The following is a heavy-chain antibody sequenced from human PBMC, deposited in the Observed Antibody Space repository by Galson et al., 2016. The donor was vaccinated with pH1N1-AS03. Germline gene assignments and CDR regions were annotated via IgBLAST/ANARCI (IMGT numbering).Heavy chain of an antibody. J-gene: IGHJ5*02. D-gene: IGHD2-15*01. CDR3: ARGLGYCSGKQCFVHFDP. Sequence: SETLSLTCTVSGASISSSDYYWGWVRQLPGKGLEWIGTFWYNGDTYTFYNPFLKSRVTISADMSNNQVSLNVTSVTAADTAIYYCARGLGYCSGKQCFVHFDPWGQGIRVTVSS. CDR1: GASISSSDYY. V-gene: IGHV4-39*01. CDR2: FWYNGDTYT.